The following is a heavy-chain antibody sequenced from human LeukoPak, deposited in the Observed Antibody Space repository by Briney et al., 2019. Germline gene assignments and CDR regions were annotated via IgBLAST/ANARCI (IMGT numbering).Heavy chain of an antibody. J-gene: IGHJ6*03. D-gene: IGHD3-10*01. V-gene: IGHV3-30*02. CDR1: GFTFSSYG. CDR3: TKSYYYGSGNYYYYMDV. CDR2: IRYDGSNK. Sequence: GGSLRLSCATSGFTFSSYGVHWIRQAPGKGLEWVAFIRYDGSNKYYADSVEGRFTVSRDNSKDTMYLQMNSLRAEDTAVYYCTKSYYYGSGNYYYYMDVWGKGTTVTVSS.